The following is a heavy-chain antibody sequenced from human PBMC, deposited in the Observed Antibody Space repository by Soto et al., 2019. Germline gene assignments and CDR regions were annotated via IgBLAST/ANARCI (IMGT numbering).Heavy chain of an antibody. V-gene: IGHV1-18*01. Sequence: ASVKVSCKASGYSFTRYGIGWARQAPGQGLEWMGWINAYNGNTDYAQNLQGRLTLTTDTSTTTAYMELRSLRSNDTAIYYCAMVDVYVTPSPQDVWGQGTTVTVSS. CDR1: GYSFTRYG. D-gene: IGHD2-8*01. CDR2: INAYNGNT. CDR3: AMVDVYVTPSPQDV. J-gene: IGHJ6*02.